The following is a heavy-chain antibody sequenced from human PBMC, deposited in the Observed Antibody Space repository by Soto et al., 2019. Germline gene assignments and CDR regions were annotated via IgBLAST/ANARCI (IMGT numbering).Heavy chain of an antibody. CDR3: ARGPPSGSFSLTPRY. J-gene: IGHJ4*02. Sequence: QVQLVQSGPEVKKPGASVKVSCKASGYSFHNFGIIWVRQAPGQGLVWMGWISGQIAKTNYAQKFQGKVTMTTDTSTSTAYMELNTLTSDDTAMYYCARGPPSGSFSLTPRYWGQGTLVTVSS. D-gene: IGHD1-26*01. CDR2: ISGQIAKT. V-gene: IGHV1-18*04. CDR1: GYSFHNFG.